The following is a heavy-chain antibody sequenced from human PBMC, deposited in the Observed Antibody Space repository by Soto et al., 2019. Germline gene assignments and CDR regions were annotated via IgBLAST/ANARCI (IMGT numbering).Heavy chain of an antibody. D-gene: IGHD5-12*01. CDR3: AKDLLASVSGYDPQYYYYYGMDV. V-gene: IGHV3-30*18. J-gene: IGHJ6*02. Sequence: QVQLVESGGGVVQPGRSLRLSCAASGFTFSSYGMHWVRQAPGKGLEWVAVISYDGSNKYYADSVKGRFTISRDNSKNTLYLQMNSLRAEDTAVYYCAKDLLASVSGYDPQYYYYYGMDVWGQWTTVTVSS. CDR1: GFTFSSYG. CDR2: ISYDGSNK.